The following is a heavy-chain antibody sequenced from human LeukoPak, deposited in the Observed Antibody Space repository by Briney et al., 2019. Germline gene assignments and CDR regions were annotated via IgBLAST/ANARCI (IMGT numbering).Heavy chain of an antibody. V-gene: IGHV4-34*01. Sequence: PSETLSLTCAVYGGSFSGYYWSWLRQPPGKGLEWIGEINHSGSTNYNPSLKSRVTISVDTSKNQFSLKLSSVTAADTAVYYCARDRRDGYNYYYYYGMDVWGQGTTVTVSS. CDR2: INHSGST. CDR1: GGSFSGYY. CDR3: ARDRRDGYNYYYYYGMDV. J-gene: IGHJ6*02. D-gene: IGHD5-24*01.